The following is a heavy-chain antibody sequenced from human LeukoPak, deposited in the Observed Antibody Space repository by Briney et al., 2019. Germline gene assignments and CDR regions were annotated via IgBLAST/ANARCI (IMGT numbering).Heavy chain of an antibody. V-gene: IGHV3-7*01. CDR1: GFTFNSYW. J-gene: IGHJ4*02. CDR3: ARDGAGN. Sequence: GGSLRLSCAASGFTFNSYWMSWVRQAPGKGLEWVANIKLDGSEKYYVDSVRGRFTISRDNAKNSLYLQMNSLRAEDTAVYYCARDGAGNWGQGTLVTVSS. CDR2: IKLDGSEK.